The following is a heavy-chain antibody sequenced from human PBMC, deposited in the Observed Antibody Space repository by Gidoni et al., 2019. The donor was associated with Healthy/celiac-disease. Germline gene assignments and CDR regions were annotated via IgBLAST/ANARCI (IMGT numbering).Heavy chain of an antibody. Sequence: QVQLVQSGAEVKKPGSSVKDSCTASGGTFSSYAISWVRQAPGQGLEWMGGIIPIFGTANYAQKFQGRVTITADKSTSTAYMELSSLRSEDTAVYYCAKWIWDTAMFYFDYWGQGTLVTVSS. D-gene: IGHD5-18*01. CDR2: IIPIFGTA. V-gene: IGHV1-69*06. J-gene: IGHJ4*02. CDR1: GGTFSSYA. CDR3: AKWIWDTAMFYFDY.